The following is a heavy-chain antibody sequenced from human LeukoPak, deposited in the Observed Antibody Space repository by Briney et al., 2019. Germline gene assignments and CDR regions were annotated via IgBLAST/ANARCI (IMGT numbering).Heavy chain of an antibody. J-gene: IGHJ2*01. CDR3: ARAMDYYDSSGYYYDRNWYFDL. Sequence: SETLSLTCAVSGGSISSGGYSWSWIRQPPGKGLEWIGYIYHSGSTYYNPSLKSRVTISVDRSKNQFSLKLSSVTAADTAVYYCARAMDYYDSSGYYYDRNWYFDLWGRGTLVTVSS. D-gene: IGHD3-22*01. V-gene: IGHV4-30-2*01. CDR2: IYHSGST. CDR1: GGSISSGGYS.